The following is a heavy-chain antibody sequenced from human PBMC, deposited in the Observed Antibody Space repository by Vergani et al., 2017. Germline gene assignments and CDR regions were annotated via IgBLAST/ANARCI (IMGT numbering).Heavy chain of an antibody. Sequence: EVQLLESRGGLVQPGGSLRLSCAASGFTFSSYAMSWVRQAPGKGLEWVSAISGSGGSTYYADSVKGRFTISRDNSKNTLYLQMNSLRAEDTAVYYCAKALRLGEVGATKYWGQGTLVTVSS. J-gene: IGHJ4*02. CDR3: AKALRLGEVGATKY. CDR2: ISGSGGST. CDR1: GFTFSSYA. D-gene: IGHD1-26*01. V-gene: IGHV3-23*01.